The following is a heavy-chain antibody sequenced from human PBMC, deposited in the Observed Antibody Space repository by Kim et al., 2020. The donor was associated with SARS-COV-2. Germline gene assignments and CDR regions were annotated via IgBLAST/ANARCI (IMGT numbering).Heavy chain of an antibody. D-gene: IGHD2-2*02. CDR3: ARHIPPDYLFYYYGMDV. V-gene: IGHV4-39*01. Sequence: LKSRVTISVDTSKNQFSRKRSSVTAADTAVYYCARHIPPDYLFYYYGMDVWGQGTTVTVSS. J-gene: IGHJ6*02.